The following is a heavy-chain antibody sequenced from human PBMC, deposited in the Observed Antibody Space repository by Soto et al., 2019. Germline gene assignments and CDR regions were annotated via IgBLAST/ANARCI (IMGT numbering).Heavy chain of an antibody. CDR2: IIPIFGTA. CDR3: ARVRRYFDWLLWGDY. J-gene: IGHJ4*02. D-gene: IGHD3-9*01. V-gene: IGHV1-69*12. Sequence: QVQLVQSGAEVKKPGSSVKVSCKASGGTFSSYAISWVRQAPGQGLEWMGGIIPIFGTANYAQKFQGRVKITADESTSTAYMELSSLRSEDTAVYYCARVRRYFDWLLWGDYWGQGTLVTVSS. CDR1: GGTFSSYA.